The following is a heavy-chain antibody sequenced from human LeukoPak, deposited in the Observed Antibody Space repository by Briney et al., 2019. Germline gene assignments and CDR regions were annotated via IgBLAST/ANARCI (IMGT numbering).Heavy chain of an antibody. J-gene: IGHJ6*02. V-gene: IGHV1-69*01. CDR2: IIPIFGTA. CDR3: ARDGGATPGAYYYYGMDV. CDR1: GGTFSSYA. D-gene: IGHD1-26*01. Sequence: VASVKVSCTAPGGTFSSYAISWVRQAPGQGLEWMGGIIPIFGTANYAQKFQGRVTITADESTSTAYMELSSLRSEDTAVYYCARDGGATPGAYYYYGMDVWGQGTTVTVSS.